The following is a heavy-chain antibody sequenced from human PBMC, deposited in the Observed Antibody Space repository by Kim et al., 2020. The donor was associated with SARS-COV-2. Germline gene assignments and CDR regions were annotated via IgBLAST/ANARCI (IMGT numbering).Heavy chain of an antibody. CDR3: ERQARDIVVVPAAQTYYYYGMDV. J-gene: IGHJ6*02. CDR2: IDPSDSYT. CDR1: GYSFTSYW. Sequence: GESLKISCKGSGYSFTSYWISWVRQMPGKGLEWMGRIDPSDSYTNYSPSFQGHVTISADKSISTAYLQWSSLKASDTAMYYCERQARDIVVVPAAQTYYYYGMDVWGQGTTVTVSS. V-gene: IGHV5-10-1*01. D-gene: IGHD2-2*01.